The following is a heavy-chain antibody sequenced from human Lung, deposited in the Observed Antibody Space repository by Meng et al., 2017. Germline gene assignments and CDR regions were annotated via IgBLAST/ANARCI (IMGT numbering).Heavy chain of an antibody. CDR1: GGALSSND. J-gene: IGHJ5*02. D-gene: IGHD3-10*01. CDR2: IIPIFGTA. Sequence: VHLWQWGAEVEQYVLSVKVACKAPGGALSSNDISWVRQAPRQAIEWMGGIIPIFGTANYAQKLQGRVTITTDESTSTAYMELSSLRSEDTAVYYCARDNYGSGSYYPNWFDPWGQGTLVTVSS. V-gene: IGHV1-69*05. CDR3: ARDNYGSGSYYPNWFDP.